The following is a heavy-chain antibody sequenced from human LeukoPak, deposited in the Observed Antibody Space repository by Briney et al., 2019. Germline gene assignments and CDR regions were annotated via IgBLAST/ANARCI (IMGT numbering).Heavy chain of an antibody. Sequence: GGSLRLCCAASGFTFSRFGMLWVGSGPLSWLDWLPVISYDGSNKYYADSVKGRFTISRDNSKNTLYLQMNSLRAEDTAVYYCAKAGIAVAASFDYWGQGTLVTVSS. CDR1: GFTFSRFG. V-gene: IGHV3-30*18. J-gene: IGHJ4*02. CDR3: AKAGIAVAASFDY. D-gene: IGHD6-19*01. CDR2: ISYDGSNK.